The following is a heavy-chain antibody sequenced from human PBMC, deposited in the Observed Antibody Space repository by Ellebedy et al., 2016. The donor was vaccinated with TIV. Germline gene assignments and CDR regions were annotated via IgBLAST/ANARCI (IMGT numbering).Heavy chain of an antibody. CDR2: ISHTGTRT. CDR1: GFTFNSYA. CDR3: AKGRGGGSDSSAPRYYFDY. Sequence: PGGSLRLSCAASGFTFNSYAMSWVRQAPGKGLEWVSTISHTGTRTYYADSVEGRFIISSDNSKQTLYRQMNSLRAEDTAVYYCAKGRGGGSDSSAPRYYFDYWGLGTLVTVSS. D-gene: IGHD3-22*01. J-gene: IGHJ4*02. V-gene: IGHV3-23*01.